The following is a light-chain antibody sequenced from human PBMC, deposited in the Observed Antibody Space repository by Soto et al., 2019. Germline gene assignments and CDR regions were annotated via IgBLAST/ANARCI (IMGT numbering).Light chain of an antibody. CDR1: QSIGSW. CDR3: KQYNSYWYT. CDR2: DAS. Sequence: IQMTQSPFTLAASVGDRVSMTCRASQSIGSWLAWYQQKPGKAPKLLIYDASSLDSGVPSRFSGSRSGKEFTLTNSSLQPDDFATYYCKQYNSYWYTFGQGTKVDIK. J-gene: IGKJ2*01. V-gene: IGKV1-5*01.